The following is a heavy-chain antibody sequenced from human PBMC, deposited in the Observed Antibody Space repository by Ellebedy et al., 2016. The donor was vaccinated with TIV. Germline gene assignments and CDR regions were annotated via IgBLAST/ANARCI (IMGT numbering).Heavy chain of an antibody. CDR1: GFSFNNSA. CDR3: AKCAVLSSGWCNWIDP. CDR2: IDGGIYT. D-gene: IGHD6-19*01. Sequence: GESLKISXAASGFSFNNSAMNWVRQAPGKGLEWVSAIDGGIYTYYADSVKGRFTVSGDKSKNTLYLQMNSLRAEDTAVYYCAKCAVLSSGWCNWIDPWGQGTLVTVSS. J-gene: IGHJ5*02. V-gene: IGHV3-23*01.